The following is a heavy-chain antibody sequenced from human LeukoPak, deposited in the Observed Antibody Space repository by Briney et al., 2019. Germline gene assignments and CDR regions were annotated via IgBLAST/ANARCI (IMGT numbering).Heavy chain of an antibody. CDR2: IYSGGST. Sequence: PGGSLRLSCAASGFTVSSNYMSWVRQAPGKGLEWVSVIYSGGSTYYADSVKGRFTISRDNSKNTLYLQMNSLRAEDRAVYYCARVDTYSYGYDYWGQGTLVTVSS. CDR3: ARVDTYSYGYDY. V-gene: IGHV3-53*01. D-gene: IGHD5-18*01. CDR1: GFTVSSNY. J-gene: IGHJ4*02.